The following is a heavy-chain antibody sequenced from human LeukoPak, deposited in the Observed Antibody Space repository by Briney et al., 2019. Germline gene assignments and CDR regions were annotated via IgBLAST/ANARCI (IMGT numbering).Heavy chain of an antibody. D-gene: IGHD3-10*01. CDR2: INPNSGGT. V-gene: IGHV1-2*02. Sequence: ASVKVSCKASGYIFTDYYIHWVRQARGEGLEWMGWINPNSGGTYFAHKFEARVTLTRDTSINTLYLEMRGLTSDDTAVYYCAKSQYSFASGSSRPLFDYWGPGTLVTVSS. CDR1: GYIFTDYY. J-gene: IGHJ4*02. CDR3: AKSQYSFASGSSRPLFDY.